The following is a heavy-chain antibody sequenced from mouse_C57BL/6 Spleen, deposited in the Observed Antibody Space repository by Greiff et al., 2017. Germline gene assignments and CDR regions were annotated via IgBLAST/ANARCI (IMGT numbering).Heavy chain of an antibody. Sequence: LQESGPELVKPGASVKISCKASGYSFTSYYIHWVKQRPGQGLEWIGWIYPGSGNTKYNEKFKGKATLTADTSSSTAYMQLSSLTSEDSAVYYCARSLTVMDYWGQGTSVTVSS. D-gene: IGHD4-1*01. J-gene: IGHJ4*01. CDR1: GYSFTSYY. CDR2: IYPGSGNT. CDR3: ARSLTVMDY. V-gene: IGHV1-66*01.